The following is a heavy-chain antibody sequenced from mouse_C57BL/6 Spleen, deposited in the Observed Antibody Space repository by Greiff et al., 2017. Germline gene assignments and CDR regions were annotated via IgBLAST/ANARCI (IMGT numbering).Heavy chain of an antibody. V-gene: IGHV1-64*01. CDR2: IHPNSGST. CDR1: GYTFTSYW. J-gene: IGHJ1*03. Sequence: QVQLQQPGAELVKPGASVKLSCKASGYTFTSYWMHWVKQRPGQGLEWIGMIHPNSGSTNYNEKFKSKATLTVDKSSSTAYLQLSSLTSEDSAVYYCAISLYYYGSSYWYFDVWGTGTTVTVSS. CDR3: AISLYYYGSSYWYFDV. D-gene: IGHD1-1*01.